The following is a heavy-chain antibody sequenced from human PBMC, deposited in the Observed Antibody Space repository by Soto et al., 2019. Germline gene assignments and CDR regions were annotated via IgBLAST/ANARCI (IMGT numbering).Heavy chain of an antibody. CDR3: ARPCAPSHLSGSYEFDY. CDR1: GYTFNSYY. Sequence: GASVKVSCKASGYTFNSYYMHWVRQAPGQGLEWMGIINPSGGSTSYAQKFQGRVTMTRDTSTSTVYMELSSLRSEDTAVYYCARPCAPSHLSGSYEFDYWGQGTLVTVSS. J-gene: IGHJ4*02. D-gene: IGHD1-26*01. V-gene: IGHV1-46*02. CDR2: INPSGGST.